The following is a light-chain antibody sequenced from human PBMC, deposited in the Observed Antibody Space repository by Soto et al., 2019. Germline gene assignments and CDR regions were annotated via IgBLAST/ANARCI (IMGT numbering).Light chain of an antibody. CDR2: VGAGGIVG. J-gene: IGLJ3*02. CDR1: SGYSNYK. Sequence: QSVLTQPPSASASLGASVTLTCTLSSGYSNYKVDWYQQRPGKGPRFVMRVGAGGIVGSKGDGIPDRFSVLGSGLNRYLTNKNIQEEDGRCFHRGADHGRGRNFLLVVGGGTKLTVL. V-gene: IGLV9-49*01. CDR3: GADHGRGRNFLLV.